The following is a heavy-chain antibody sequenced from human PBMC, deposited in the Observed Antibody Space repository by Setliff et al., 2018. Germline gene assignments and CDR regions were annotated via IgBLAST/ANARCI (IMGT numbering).Heavy chain of an antibody. J-gene: IGHJ4*02. D-gene: IGHD1-26*01. CDR2: ICGGCSDR. V-gene: IGHV3-21*01. CDR3: ASRIGGSPY. CDR1: GFSFSNHN. Sequence: PGGSLRLSCAASGFSFSNHNMNWFRQIPGKGLEWVSAICGGCSDRHYADSVKGRFTISRDDADSSLYLYMNSLRVDDTAVYCCASRIGGSPYWGQGTLVTV.